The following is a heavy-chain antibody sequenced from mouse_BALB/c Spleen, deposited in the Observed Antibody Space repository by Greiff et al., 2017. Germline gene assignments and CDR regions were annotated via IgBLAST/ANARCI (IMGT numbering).Heavy chain of an antibody. Sequence: VQLQQSGTVLARPGASVKMSCKASGYSFTSYWMHWVKQRPGQGLEWIGAIYPGNSDTSYNQKFKGKAKLTAVTSASTAYMELSSLTNEDSAVYYCTRYYGNWYFDVWGAGTTVTVSS. V-gene: IGHV1-5*01. CDR2: IYPGNSDT. CDR3: TRYYGNWYFDV. J-gene: IGHJ1*01. CDR1: GYSFTSYW. D-gene: IGHD2-1*01.